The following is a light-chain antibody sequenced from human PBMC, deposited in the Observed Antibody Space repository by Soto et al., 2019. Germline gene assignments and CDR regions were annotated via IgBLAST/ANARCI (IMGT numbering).Light chain of an antibody. CDR1: SSNIGSNT. J-gene: IGLJ1*01. CDR2: SSS. V-gene: IGLV1-44*01. CDR3: ATWDDSLNGCV. Sequence: QAVVTQPPSASGTPGQRVTISCSGSSSNIGSNTVNWYQQVPGTAPKLLIYSSSQRPSGVPDRFSGSKSGTSASLAISGLQSEDEADYYCATWDDSLNGCVFGTGTKVTVL.